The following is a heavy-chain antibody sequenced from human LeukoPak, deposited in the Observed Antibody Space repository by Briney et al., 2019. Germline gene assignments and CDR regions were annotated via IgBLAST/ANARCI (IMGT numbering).Heavy chain of an antibody. CDR3: ASYAVVPDAPPDY. CDR1: GGTFISYA. Sequence: ASVKVSFRASGGTFISYAISWVRQAPGQGLEWMGGTIPIFGTANYAQKFQGRVTITADKSTSTAYMELSRLRYEDTAVYYCASYAVVPDAPPDYWGQGTLVTVSS. V-gene: IGHV1-69*06. J-gene: IGHJ4*02. D-gene: IGHD2-2*01. CDR2: TIPIFGTA.